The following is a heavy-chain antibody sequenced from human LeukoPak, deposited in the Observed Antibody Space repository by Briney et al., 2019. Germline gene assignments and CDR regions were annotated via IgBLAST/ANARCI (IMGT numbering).Heavy chain of an antibody. CDR2: INPSGGST. V-gene: IGHV1-46*01. CDR1: GYTSTSYY. D-gene: IGHD6-13*01. CDR3: ATAMFIAAAAKEVYYYYGMDV. J-gene: IGHJ6*02. Sequence: ASVKVSCKASGYTSTSYYMHWVRQAPGQGLEWMGIINPSGGSTSYAQKFQGRVTMTRDTSTSTVYMELSSLRSEDTAVYYCATAMFIAAAAKEVYYYYGMDVWGQGTTVTVSS.